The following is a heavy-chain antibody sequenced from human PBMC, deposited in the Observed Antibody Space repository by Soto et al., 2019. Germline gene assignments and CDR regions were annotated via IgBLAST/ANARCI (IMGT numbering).Heavy chain of an antibody. Sequence: GGSLRLSCAASGFTFSSYAMHWVRQAPGKGLEWVAVISYDGSNKYYADSVKGRFTISRDNSKNTLYLQMNSLRAEDTAVYYCARIDSSSSPQGYFDYWGQGTLVTVSS. CDR3: ARIDSSSSPQGYFDY. D-gene: IGHD6-6*01. V-gene: IGHV3-30-3*01. CDR1: GFTFSSYA. CDR2: ISYDGSNK. J-gene: IGHJ4*02.